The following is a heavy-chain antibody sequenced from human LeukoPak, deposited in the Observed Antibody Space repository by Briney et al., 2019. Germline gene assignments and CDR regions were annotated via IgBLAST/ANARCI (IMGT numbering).Heavy chain of an antibody. J-gene: IGHJ4*02. Sequence: PGRSLRLSCAASGFTFSSYGMHWVRQAPGKGLEWVAVIWYDGSNKYYADSVKGRFTISRDNSKNTLYLQMNSLRAEDTAVYYCARSPADYSNYYSDYWGQGTLVTVPS. CDR1: GFTFSSYG. D-gene: IGHD4-11*01. V-gene: IGHV3-33*01. CDR2: IWYDGSNK. CDR3: ARSPADYSNYYSDY.